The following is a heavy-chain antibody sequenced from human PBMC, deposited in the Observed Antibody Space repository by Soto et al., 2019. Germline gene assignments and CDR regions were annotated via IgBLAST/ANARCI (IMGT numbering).Heavy chain of an antibody. D-gene: IGHD5-12*01. J-gene: IGHJ4*02. CDR2: ICFDGSKK. CDR3: ARDLNTGYIDY. Sequence: QVQMVESGGGVVQPGTSLRLSCVASGFTFGRSGMHWVRQAPGGALEWVAIICFDGSKKYYADSVKGRPTVSRDNSKNTLYLQMDSLRGDDTAVYYCARDLNTGYIDYWGQGTLVTVSS. V-gene: IGHV3-33*01. CDR1: GFTFGRSG.